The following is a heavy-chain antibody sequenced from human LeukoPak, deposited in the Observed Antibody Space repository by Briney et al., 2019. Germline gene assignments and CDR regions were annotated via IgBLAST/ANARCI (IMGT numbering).Heavy chain of an antibody. V-gene: IGHV3-74*01. J-gene: IGHJ4*02. CDR2: INGDGSST. CDR1: GFTFSSYE. CDR3: ARGALGAAASY. D-gene: IGHD6-13*01. Sequence: GGSLRLSCAASGFTFSSYEMNWVRQAPGKGLVWVSRINGDGSSTDYADSVKGRFTISRDNAKNTLYLQMNSLRAEDTAVYYCARGALGAAASYWGQGTLVTVPS.